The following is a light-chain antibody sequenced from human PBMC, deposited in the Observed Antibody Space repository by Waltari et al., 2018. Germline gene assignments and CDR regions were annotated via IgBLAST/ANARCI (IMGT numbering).Light chain of an antibody. CDR1: SLRTSY. Sequence: SSELTQDPAVSVALGQTVRITCQGDSLRTSYASWYQLKPGQAPVLVIYGKDKRPSGIPDRISGYSSGATSSLTITGAQAEDEGDYYCSSRNGRANQVVFAGGTKVTVL. J-gene: IGLJ3*02. CDR3: SSRNGRANQVV. V-gene: IGLV3-19*01. CDR2: GKD.